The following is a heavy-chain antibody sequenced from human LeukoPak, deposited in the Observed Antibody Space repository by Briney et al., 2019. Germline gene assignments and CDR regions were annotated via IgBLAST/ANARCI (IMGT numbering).Heavy chain of an antibody. CDR1: GGSISSYY. V-gene: IGHV4-59*01. D-gene: IGHD1-26*01. J-gene: IGHJ4*02. Sequence: SETLSLTCTVSGGSISSYYWSWIRQPPGKGLEWIGYIYYSGSTNYNPSLKSRVTISVDTSKNQFSLKLSSVTAADTAVYYCAREGPGVGATYYYFDYWGQGTLVTVSS. CDR3: AREGPGVGATYYYFDY. CDR2: IYYSGST.